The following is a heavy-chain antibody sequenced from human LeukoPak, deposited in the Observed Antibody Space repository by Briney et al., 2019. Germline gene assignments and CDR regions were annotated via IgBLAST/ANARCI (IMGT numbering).Heavy chain of an antibody. CDR3: ARGDYPLYCFDY. CDR2: INPSGGST. D-gene: IGHD4-17*01. J-gene: IGHJ4*02. CDR1: GYTFTSYY. V-gene: IGHV1-46*01. Sequence: GASVKVTCKASGYTFTSYYMHWVRLAPGQGLEWMGIINPSGGSTSYAQKFQGRVTMTRDTSTSTVYMELSSLRSEDTAVYYCARGDYPLYCFDYWGQGTLVTVSS.